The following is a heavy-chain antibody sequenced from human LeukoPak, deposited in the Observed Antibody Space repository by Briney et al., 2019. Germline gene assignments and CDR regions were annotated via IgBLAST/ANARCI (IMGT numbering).Heavy chain of an antibody. V-gene: IGHV3-7*01. CDR1: GVAFSGYW. Sequence: PGGSLRLSCAASGVAFSGYWMSWVRQAPGKGLEWVANIKPDGSEKYSVDSVKGRFTISRDNAKNSLYLQMNSLRAEDTAVYYCARGDFESGSYNDAFDIWGQGTMVTVS. J-gene: IGHJ3*02. CDR2: IKPDGSEK. CDR3: ARGDFESGSYNDAFDI. D-gene: IGHD1-26*01.